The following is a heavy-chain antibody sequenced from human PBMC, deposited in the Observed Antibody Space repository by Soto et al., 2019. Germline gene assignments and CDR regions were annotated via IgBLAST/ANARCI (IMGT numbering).Heavy chain of an antibody. CDR3: ARHAWSGFYTRYYFDY. Sequence: QVQLQESGPGLVKPSETLSLTCTVSGGSISSSSYYWGWIRQAPGKGLEWIGSIYYSGSTYYNPSLKSRLSISVDPAKSQFSLRLSSVTAADTAVYYCARHAWSGFYTRYYFDYWGQGSVVTVSS. J-gene: IGHJ4*02. CDR1: GGSISSSSYY. D-gene: IGHD3-3*01. V-gene: IGHV4-39*01. CDR2: IYYSGST.